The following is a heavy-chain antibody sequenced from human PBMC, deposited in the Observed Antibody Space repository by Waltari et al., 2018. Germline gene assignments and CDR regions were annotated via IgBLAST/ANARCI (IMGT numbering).Heavy chain of an antibody. Sequence: QVQLVQSGASVKKPGSSVKVYCKASGGPFSSNTIRWVRRAPGQGLEWMGRIIPILGIANYAQKFQGRVTITADKSTSTAYMELSSLRSEDTAVYYCASQSYYGSGSPFDYWGQGTLVTVSS. D-gene: IGHD3-10*01. V-gene: IGHV1-69*02. CDR2: IIPILGIA. J-gene: IGHJ4*02. CDR1: GGPFSSNT. CDR3: ASQSYYGSGSPFDY.